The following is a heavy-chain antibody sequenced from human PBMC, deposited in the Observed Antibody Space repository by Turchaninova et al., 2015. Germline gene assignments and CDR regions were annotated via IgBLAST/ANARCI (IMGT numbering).Heavy chain of an antibody. CDR2: MKGRADGGTT. J-gene: IGHJ3*02. CDR1: GFTFSNAA. CDR3: KRTHAFNI. D-gene: IGHD1-14*01. Sequence: EVQLVESGGGFVKPGESLRRSCAASGFTFSNAAMTWVRQAPGKGLEWVGRMKGRADGGTTDYAAPVQGRFSISRDDSKNMLYLHMNILKTEDTAMYYCKRTHAFNIWGQGTMVTVSS. V-gene: IGHV3-15*01.